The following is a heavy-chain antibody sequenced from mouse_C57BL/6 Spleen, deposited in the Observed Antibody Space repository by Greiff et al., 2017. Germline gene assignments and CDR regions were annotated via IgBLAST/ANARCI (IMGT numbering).Heavy chain of an antibody. V-gene: IGHV1-53*01. CDR1: GYTFTSYW. J-gene: IGHJ3*01. Sequence: QVQLQQPGTELVKPGASVKLSCKASGYTFTSYWMPWVKQRPGQGLEWIGNINPSNGGTNYNEKFKSKATLTVDKSSSTAYMQLSSLTSEDSAVYYCARDGSSYGWFAYWGQGTLVTVSA. CDR2: INPSNGGT. D-gene: IGHD1-1*01. CDR3: ARDGSSYGWFAY.